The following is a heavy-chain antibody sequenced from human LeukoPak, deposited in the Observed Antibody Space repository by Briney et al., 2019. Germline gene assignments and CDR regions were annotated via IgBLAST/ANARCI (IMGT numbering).Heavy chain of an antibody. J-gene: IGHJ4*02. CDR3: ARDSPLFDY. D-gene: IGHD5-18*01. V-gene: IGHV4-39*01. Sequence: SETLSLTCTVSGVSVSSGSYYWGWIRQPPGKGLEWIGSIYYSGSTYYNPSLKSRVTISVDTSKNQFSLKLSSVTAADTAVYYCARDSPLFDYWGQGTLVTVSS. CDR1: GVSVSSGSYY. CDR2: IYYSGST.